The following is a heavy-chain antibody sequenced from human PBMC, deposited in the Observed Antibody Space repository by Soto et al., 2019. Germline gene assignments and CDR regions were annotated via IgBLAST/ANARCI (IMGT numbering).Heavy chain of an antibody. D-gene: IGHD3-22*01. CDR1: GFTFDDYA. V-gene: IGHV3-9*01. CDR3: AKVYSYDSSGYFDY. Sequence: GGSLRLSCAASGFTFDDYAMHWVRQAPGKGLEWVSGISWNSGSIGYADSVKGRFTISRDNAKNSLYLQMNSLRAEDTALYYCAKVYSYDSSGYFDYWGQGTLVTVSS. J-gene: IGHJ4*02. CDR2: ISWNSGSI.